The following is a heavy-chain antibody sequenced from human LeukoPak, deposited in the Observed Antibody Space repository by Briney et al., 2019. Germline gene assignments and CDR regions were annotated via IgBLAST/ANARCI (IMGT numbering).Heavy chain of an antibody. V-gene: IGHV3-23*01. CDR1: GFIFSSYA. Sequence: PGGSLRLSCAASGFIFSSYAMNWGRQAPGEGLEWVSAISGSGDGTYYADSVKGRFTVSRDNSKNTLYLQMNNLRDEDSAVYYCAKGVGGYCSSTDCRAYDNWGQGTLVTVSS. D-gene: IGHD2-2*01. J-gene: IGHJ4*02. CDR3: AKGVGGYCSSTDCRAYDN. CDR2: ISGSGDGT.